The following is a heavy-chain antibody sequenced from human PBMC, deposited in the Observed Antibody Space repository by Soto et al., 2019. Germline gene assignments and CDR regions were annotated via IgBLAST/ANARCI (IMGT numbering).Heavy chain of an antibody. CDR1: GFTFSSYG. D-gene: IGHD2-2*01. Sequence: QVQLVESGGGVVQPGRSLRLSCAASGFTFSSYGMHWVRQAPGKGLEWVAVISYDGSNKYYADSVKGRFTISIDNSKQALYLKMKGLRAEATAVYYCAKGLEIAVVQDAMLEGVYYYGIDVWGQGTTVTVSS. CDR2: ISYDGSNK. J-gene: IGHJ6*02. V-gene: IGHV3-30*18. CDR3: AKGLEIAVVQDAMLEGVYYYGIDV.